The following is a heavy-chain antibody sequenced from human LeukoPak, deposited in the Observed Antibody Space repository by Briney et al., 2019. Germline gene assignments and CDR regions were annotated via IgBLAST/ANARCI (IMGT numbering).Heavy chain of an antibody. CDR1: GGSISTYY. J-gene: IGHJ5*02. CDR3: AREEEQMARGLDP. V-gene: IGHV4-4*07. CDR2: IYTSGST. Sequence: SETLSLTCTVSGGSISTYYWSWIRQPAGRGLEWIGRIYTSGSTNYNPSLKSRVTMSVDTSKNQFPLKLSSVTPADTAVYYCAREEEQMARGLDPWGQGALVTVSS. D-gene: IGHD5-24*01.